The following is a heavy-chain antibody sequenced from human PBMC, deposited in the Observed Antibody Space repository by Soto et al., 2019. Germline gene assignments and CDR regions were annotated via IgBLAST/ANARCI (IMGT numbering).Heavy chain of an antibody. CDR3: ARDAPRCSGGTCLDY. CDR1: GFTFSSFS. V-gene: IGHV3-48*02. CDR2: ISSSSSTI. D-gene: IGHD2-15*01. Sequence: EVQLMESGGGLVQPGGSLRLSCAASGFTFSSFSMHWVRQAPGKGLEWVSYISSSSSTIYYADSVRGRFTISRDNAKNSLYLQMNSLRDEDAAVFDCARDAPRCSGGTCLDYWGQGTLVTVSS. J-gene: IGHJ4*02.